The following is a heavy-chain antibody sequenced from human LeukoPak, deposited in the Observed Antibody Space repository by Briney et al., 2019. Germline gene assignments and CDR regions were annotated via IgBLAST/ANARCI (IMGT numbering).Heavy chain of an antibody. CDR1: GYAFTSYG. Sequence: ASVKVSCKASGYAFTSYGISWVRLAPGQGLERMGWISAYNGNTNYAQKLQGRVTMTTDTSTSTAYMELRSLRSDDTAVYYCASSLTIFGPIGYWGQGTLVTVSS. V-gene: IGHV1-18*01. CDR3: ASSLTIFGPIGY. J-gene: IGHJ4*02. D-gene: IGHD3-3*01. CDR2: ISAYNGNT.